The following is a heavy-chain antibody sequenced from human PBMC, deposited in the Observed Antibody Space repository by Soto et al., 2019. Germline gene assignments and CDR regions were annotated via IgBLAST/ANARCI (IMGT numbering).Heavy chain of an antibody. V-gene: IGHV3-23*01. D-gene: IGHD3-10*01. Sequence: GESLKISCVASGFVFSNYAMFWFRQAPGRGLEWVSTIYAAGGGKYYAGSVRGRFTVSRDNSRDTLFLQMDSLRVEDTAIYFCAKDLIRGDGYEDPDYWGQGTLVTVSS. CDR3: AKDLIRGDGYEDPDY. J-gene: IGHJ4*02. CDR2: IYAAGGGK. CDR1: GFVFSNYA.